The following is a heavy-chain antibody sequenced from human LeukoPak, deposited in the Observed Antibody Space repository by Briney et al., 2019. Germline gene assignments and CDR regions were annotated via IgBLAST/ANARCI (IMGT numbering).Heavy chain of an antibody. D-gene: IGHD2-2*01. CDR3: ARGGGYCSSTSCSPTGYFDY. Sequence: SVKVSCKASGGTFSSYAISWVRQAPGQGLEWMGGIIPIFGTANYAQKFQGRVTMTRDTSTSTVYMELSSLRSEDTAVYYCARGGGYCSSTSCSPTGYFDYWGQGTLVTVSS. CDR1: GGTFSSYA. J-gene: IGHJ4*02. V-gene: IGHV1-69*05. CDR2: IIPIFGTA.